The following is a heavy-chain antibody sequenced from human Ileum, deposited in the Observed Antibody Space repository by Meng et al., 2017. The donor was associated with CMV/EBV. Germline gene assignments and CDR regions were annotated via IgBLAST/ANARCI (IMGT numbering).Heavy chain of an antibody. CDR1: GFTFTDFA. J-gene: IGHJ4*02. Sequence: GESLKISCAASGFTFTDFAMDWVRQAPGKGLEWVSAILAFGGQTYYADSVNGRFTISRDNSKNTVYLQVDSLRVEDTAVYYCAKRVHKNSDGTAAGYWGQGTRVTVSS. CDR2: ILAFGGQT. CDR3: AKRVHKNSDGTAAGY. V-gene: IGHV3-23*01. D-gene: IGHD2-21*02.